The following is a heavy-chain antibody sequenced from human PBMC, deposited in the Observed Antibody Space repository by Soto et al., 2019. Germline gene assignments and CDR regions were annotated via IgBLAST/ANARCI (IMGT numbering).Heavy chain of an antibody. CDR3: ARPRITTYYFDY. CDR2: ISAYDGNT. CDR1: GYTFTSYG. J-gene: IGHJ4*02. D-gene: IGHD3-10*01. Sequence: ASVKVSCKASGYTFTSYGISWVRQAPGQGLEWMGWISAYDGNTNYAQKLQGRVTMTTDTSTSTAYMELRSLRSDDTAVYYCARPRITTYYFDYWGQGTLVTVSS. V-gene: IGHV1-18*01.